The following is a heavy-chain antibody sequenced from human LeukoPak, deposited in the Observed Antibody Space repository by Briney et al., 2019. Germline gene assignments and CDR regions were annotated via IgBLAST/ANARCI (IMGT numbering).Heavy chain of an antibody. Sequence: GGSLRLSLAASGFTFGNYGRSWFAQAPGKGRKGVANIKPDGSEKYYVDSVKGRFTISRDNAKNSLYLQMNSLRAEDTAIYYCTRDFGSIVVVTAIVDWGQGTLVTVSS. CDR3: TRDFGSIVVVTAIVD. V-gene: IGHV3-7*01. CDR2: IKPDGSEK. CDR1: GFTFGNYG. J-gene: IGHJ4*02. D-gene: IGHD2-21*02.